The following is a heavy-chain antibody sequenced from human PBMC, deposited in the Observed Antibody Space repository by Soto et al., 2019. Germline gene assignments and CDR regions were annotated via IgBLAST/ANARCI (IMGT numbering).Heavy chain of an antibody. CDR3: ARGCSKTLTTTHGAFDL. Sequence: EVQLVESGGGLVKPGGSLRLSCAASGFSLSSYNMNWVRQTPGKSLEWVSSTIIYGHEIHYADSVEGRFTISRDNAKNSLYLQMDGLRVDDTAVYYCARGCSKTLTTTHGAFDLWGQGTRVTVSS. V-gene: IGHV3-21*01. CDR1: GFSLSSYN. D-gene: IGHD4-17*01. J-gene: IGHJ3*01. CDR2: TIIYGHEI.